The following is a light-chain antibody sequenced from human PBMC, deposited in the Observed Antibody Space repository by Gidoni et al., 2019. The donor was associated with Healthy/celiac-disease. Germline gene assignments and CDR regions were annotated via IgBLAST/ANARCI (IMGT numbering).Light chain of an antibody. CDR3: QQYNNWPRT. Sequence: EIAMTQSPATLSVSPGERATLSCRASQSVSSNLAWYRQKPGQAPRLLIYGASTRATGIPARVSGSGSGTEFTLTISSLQSEDFAVYYCQQYNNWPRTFGQGTKVEIK. CDR1: QSVSSN. V-gene: IGKV3-15*01. J-gene: IGKJ1*01. CDR2: GAS.